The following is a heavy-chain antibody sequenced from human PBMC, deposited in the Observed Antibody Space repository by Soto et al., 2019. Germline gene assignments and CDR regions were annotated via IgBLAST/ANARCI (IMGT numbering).Heavy chain of an antibody. Sequence: LRLSCAASGFTFSSYGMHWVRQAPGKGLEWVAVISKDGNVKYYAESVKGRFTISRDNSRNTLYLQMNSLGAEDTAAYYCTGEVASGYWGQGTLVTVSS. CDR1: GFTFSSYG. J-gene: IGHJ4*02. V-gene: IGHV3-30*03. CDR3: TGEVASGY. D-gene: IGHD2-8*02. CDR2: ISKDGNVK.